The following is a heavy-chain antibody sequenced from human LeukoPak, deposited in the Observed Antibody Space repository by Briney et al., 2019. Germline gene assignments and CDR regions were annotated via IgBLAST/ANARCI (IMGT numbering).Heavy chain of an antibody. Sequence: PGGSLRLSCAASGFSFGSYWMTWVRQAPGKGLEWLSGINWNGGSTGYGESAKGRFTISRDNAKNSLYLQMNSLRAEDTALYYCAGGDSSGWYFDYWGQGILVTVSS. CDR2: INWNGGST. CDR3: AGGDSSGWYFDY. V-gene: IGHV3-20*04. D-gene: IGHD6-19*01. CDR1: GFSFGSYW. J-gene: IGHJ4*02.